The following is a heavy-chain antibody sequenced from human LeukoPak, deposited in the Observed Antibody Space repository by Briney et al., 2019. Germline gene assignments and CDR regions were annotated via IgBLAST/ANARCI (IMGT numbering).Heavy chain of an antibody. CDR1: GGTFSSYA. V-gene: IGHV1-69*05. Sequence: VASVKVSCKASGGTFSSYAISWVRQAPGQGLEWMGGIIPIFGTANYAQKFQGRVTITTDESTSTAYMELSSLRSEDTAVYYCARERGIAARHYWFDPWGQGTLVTVSS. D-gene: IGHD6-6*01. CDR2: IIPIFGTA. J-gene: IGHJ5*02. CDR3: ARERGIAARHYWFDP.